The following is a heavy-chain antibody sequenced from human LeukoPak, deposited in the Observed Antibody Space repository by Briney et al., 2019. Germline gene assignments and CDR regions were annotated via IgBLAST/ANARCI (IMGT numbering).Heavy chain of an antibody. CDR3: ARETQLST. CDR2: ISYSAATS. CDR1: GFTFSGSA. V-gene: IGHV3-23*01. D-gene: IGHD3-16*02. J-gene: IGHJ3*01. Sequence: GVSLRLSCAASGFTFSGSAMSWVRQAPGEGLEWVSLISYSAATSYYTDSVRGRFTISRDNSMDTLFLEMNSLRAEDTAIDYCARETQLSTWGLGTMVTVSS.